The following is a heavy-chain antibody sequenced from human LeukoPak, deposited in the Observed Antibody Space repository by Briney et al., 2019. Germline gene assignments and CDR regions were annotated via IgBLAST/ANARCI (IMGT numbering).Heavy chain of an antibody. CDR2: INHSGST. D-gene: IGHD2-2*02. J-gene: IGHJ4*02. Sequence: PSETLSLTCAGYGGSFSGYYWSWIRQPPGKGLEWIGEINHSGSTNYNPSLKSRVTISVDTSKNQFSLKLSSVTAADTAVYYCARVPYQPLLYPDYWGQGTLVTVSS. CDR3: ARVPYQPLLYPDY. V-gene: IGHV4-34*01. CDR1: GGSFSGYY.